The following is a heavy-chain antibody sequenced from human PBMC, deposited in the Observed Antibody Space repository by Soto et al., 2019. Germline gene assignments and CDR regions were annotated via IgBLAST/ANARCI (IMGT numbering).Heavy chain of an antibody. Sequence: SETLSLTCTVSGGSISSSSYYWSWIRQPPGKGLEWIGYIYYSGSTNYNPSLKSRVTISVDTSKNQFSLKLSSVTAADTAVYYCARGWGLVFDYWGQGTLVTVSS. J-gene: IGHJ4*02. CDR2: IYYSGST. V-gene: IGHV4-61*01. CDR1: GGSISSSSYY. D-gene: IGHD2-21*02. CDR3: ARGWGLVFDY.